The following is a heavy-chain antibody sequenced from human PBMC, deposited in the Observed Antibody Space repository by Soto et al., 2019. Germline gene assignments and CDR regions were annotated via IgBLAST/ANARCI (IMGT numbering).Heavy chain of an antibody. CDR2: INYRGTT. V-gene: IGHV4-31*01. CDR1: ADSMSSGDYY. CDR3: ARDAPGAAPY. J-gene: IGHJ4*02. D-gene: IGHD6-13*01. Sequence: QVQLQESGPGLVKPSQTLSLTCTVSADSMSSGDYYWNWIRQHPEKGLEWIGYINYRGTTFYNPSHKSPIAISADTPKNQFSLRLTSVTAADTAMYFCARDAPGAAPYWGQGTLVTVSS.